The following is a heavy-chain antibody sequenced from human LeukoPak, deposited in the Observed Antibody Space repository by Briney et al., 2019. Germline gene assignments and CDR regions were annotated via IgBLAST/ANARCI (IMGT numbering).Heavy chain of an antibody. J-gene: IGHJ6*02. Sequence: SETLSLTCAVYGGSFSGYYWSWIRQPPGKGLEWIGEINHSGTTNYNPSLKSRVTISVDTSKNQLSLKLSSVTAADTAVYYCASQARYYGMDVWGQGTTVIVFS. CDR1: GGSFSGYY. V-gene: IGHV4-34*01. CDR2: INHSGTT. CDR3: ASQARYYGMDV.